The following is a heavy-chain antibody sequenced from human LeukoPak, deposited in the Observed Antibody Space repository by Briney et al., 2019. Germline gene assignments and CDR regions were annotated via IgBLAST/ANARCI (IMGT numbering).Heavy chain of an antibody. CDR2: IYYSGST. Sequence: SETLSLTCTVSGGSISSGDYYWSWIRQPPGKGLEWIGYIYYSGSTYYNPSLKSRVIISVDTSKNQFSLKLSSVTAADTAVYYCARVLGYYDSSGFLHEYFQHWGQGTLVTVSS. J-gene: IGHJ1*01. D-gene: IGHD3-22*01. CDR1: GGSISSGDYY. CDR3: ARVLGYYDSSGFLHEYFQH. V-gene: IGHV4-30-4*01.